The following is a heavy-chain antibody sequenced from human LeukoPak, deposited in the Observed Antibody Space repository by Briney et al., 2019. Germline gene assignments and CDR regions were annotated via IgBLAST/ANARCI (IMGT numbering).Heavy chain of an antibody. Sequence: SQTLSLTCTVSGGSISSGDCYWSWIRQPPGKGLEWIGYIYYSGSTYYNPSLKSRVTISVDTSKNQFSLKLSSVTAADTAAYYCARSAVTSLYYFDYWGQGTLVTVSS. CDR3: ARSAVTSLYYFDY. CDR1: GGSISSGDCY. CDR2: IYYSGST. D-gene: IGHD4-17*01. J-gene: IGHJ4*02. V-gene: IGHV4-30-4*01.